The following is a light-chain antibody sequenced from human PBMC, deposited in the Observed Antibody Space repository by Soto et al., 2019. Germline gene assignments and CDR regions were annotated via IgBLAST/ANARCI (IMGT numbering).Light chain of an antibody. CDR3: QEPHGFPWT. CDR2: ATS. Sequence: DIQMTQSPSSVSASVGDRVTSTCRASQGLSTRLAGYQQKPRQAPKLMIYATSTLQAGVPSRFSGSGSETDFTLTISSVQDEDSANYYRQEPHGFPWTFGRGTKVDIK. J-gene: IGKJ1*01. CDR1: QGLSTR. V-gene: IGKV1-12*01.